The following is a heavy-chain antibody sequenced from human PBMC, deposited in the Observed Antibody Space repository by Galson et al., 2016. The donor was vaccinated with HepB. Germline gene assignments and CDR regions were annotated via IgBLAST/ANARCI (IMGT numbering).Heavy chain of an antibody. V-gene: IGHV3-30-3*01. D-gene: IGHD2-15*01. CDR2: ISYDGSNK. Sequence: SLRLSCAASGFTFSSYAMHWVRQAPGKGLEWVAVISYDGSNKYYADSVKGRFTISRDNSKNTLYLQMNSLRAEDTAVYYCARDEECSGGSCYSPGYYGMDVWGQGTTVTVSS. CDR3: ARDEECSGGSCYSPGYYGMDV. CDR1: GFTFSSYA. J-gene: IGHJ6*02.